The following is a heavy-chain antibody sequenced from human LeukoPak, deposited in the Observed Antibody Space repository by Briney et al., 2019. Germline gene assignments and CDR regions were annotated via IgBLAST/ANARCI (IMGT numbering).Heavy chain of an antibody. Sequence: GGSLRLSCAASGYTFTGYYMHWVRQAPGQGLEWMGWINPNSGGTNYAQKFQGRVTMTRDTSISTAYMELSRLRSDDTAVYYCARVRPWGLLPDYWGQGTLVTVSS. D-gene: IGHD2-21*02. CDR3: ARVRPWGLLPDY. V-gene: IGHV1-2*02. CDR1: GYTFTGYY. CDR2: INPNSGGT. J-gene: IGHJ4*02.